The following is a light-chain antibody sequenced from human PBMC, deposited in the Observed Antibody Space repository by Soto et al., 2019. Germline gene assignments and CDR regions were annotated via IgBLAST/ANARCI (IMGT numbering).Light chain of an antibody. V-gene: IGKV1-5*03. CDR1: QSIANF. CDR3: QHYNSYSEA. Sequence: DIQITQSPSSLSASVGDRVTITCRASQSIANFLNWYQQKPGKAPKLLIYQASTLKSGVPSRFRGSGSGTEFTLTISSLQPDDFATYYCQHYNSYSEAFGQGTKVDIK. J-gene: IGKJ1*01. CDR2: QAS.